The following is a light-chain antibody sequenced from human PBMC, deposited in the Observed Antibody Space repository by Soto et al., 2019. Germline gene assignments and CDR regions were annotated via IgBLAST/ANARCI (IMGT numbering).Light chain of an antibody. J-gene: IGKJ1*01. Sequence: IVLTQSPGPLSLSPGERATLSCRASQSVSSSYLAWYQQKPGQAPRLLIYGASSRATGIPDRFSGSGSGTDFTLTISILEPEDFAVYYCQQYGSSRTFGQGTKVDIK. V-gene: IGKV3-20*01. CDR2: GAS. CDR3: QQYGSSRT. CDR1: QSVSSSY.